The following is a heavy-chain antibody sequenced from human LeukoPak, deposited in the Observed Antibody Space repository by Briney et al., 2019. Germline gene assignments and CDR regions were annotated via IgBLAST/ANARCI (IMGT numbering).Heavy chain of an antibody. CDR1: GGSVSGYC. J-gene: IGHJ4*02. D-gene: IGHD3-22*01. CDR3: VRGDYYDSSGYALDY. Sequence: SETLSLTCTVSGGSVSGYCWSWIRQAAGKGLEWIGRVYVSETHYYNPSLMNRVTMSVDTSKNQFSLMLRFVTAADTAVYYCVRGDYYDSSGYALDYWGQGALVTVSS. CDR2: VYVSETH. V-gene: IGHV4-4*07.